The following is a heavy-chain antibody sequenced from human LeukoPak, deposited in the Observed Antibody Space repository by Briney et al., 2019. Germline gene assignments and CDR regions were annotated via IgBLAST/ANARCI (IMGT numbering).Heavy chain of an antibody. J-gene: IGHJ4*02. D-gene: IGHD2-8*01. CDR3: ARDNVPGYFDC. CDR2: INHSGNT. CDR1: GHSINSGYY. Sequence: RTSETLSLTCTVSGHSINSGYYWGWIRQPPGKGLEWIGSINHSGNTYYSPSLKSRVTISVDTSKNQFSLNLSSVTAADTAVYYCARDNVPGYFDCWGQGPLVTVSA. V-gene: IGHV4-38-2*02.